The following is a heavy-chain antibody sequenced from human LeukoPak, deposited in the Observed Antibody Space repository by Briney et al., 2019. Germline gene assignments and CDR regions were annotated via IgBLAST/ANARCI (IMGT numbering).Heavy chain of an antibody. D-gene: IGHD4-17*01. CDR2: ISGSGCPI. CDR1: GFTFSSYV. CDR3: ASAGPHYAHYVDWLLGAFDI. Sequence: PGGCVRLSCVGSGFTFSSYVMNWVGPAPGKGLEGVSYISGSGCPIYYADSVKGRFTISRDNAKNSLYLQLHSLRAEDTAVYYCASAGPHYAHYVDWLLGAFDIWGQGTLVTVSS. J-gene: IGHJ3*02. V-gene: IGHV3-48*03.